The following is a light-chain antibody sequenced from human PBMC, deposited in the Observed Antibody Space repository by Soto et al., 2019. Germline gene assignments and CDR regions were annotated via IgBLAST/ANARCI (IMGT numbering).Light chain of an antibody. CDR2: AAS. Sequence: DIQLTQSPSFLSASVGDRVTITCRASQGISSYLAWSQQKPGKAPKLLIYAASTLQSGVPSRFSGIGSGTEFTLTISSLQPEDFATYYCQQLNSYPITFGQGTRLEIK. CDR1: QGISSY. V-gene: IGKV1-9*01. J-gene: IGKJ5*01. CDR3: QQLNSYPIT.